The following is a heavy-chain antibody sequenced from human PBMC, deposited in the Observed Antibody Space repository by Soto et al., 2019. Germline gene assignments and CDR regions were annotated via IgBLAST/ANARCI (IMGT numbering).Heavy chain of an antibody. D-gene: IGHD2-21*01. CDR1: GFTFSEYA. V-gene: IGHV3-23*01. CDR3: TKEPKRSISHDY. CDR2: ISSSGGTT. J-gene: IGHJ4*02. Sequence: GGSLRLSCAASGFTFSEYARSWVRQAPGKGLEWVSSISSSGGTTSYTDSVKGRFTISRDNSKNTLFLQMNGLRAEDTAIYYCTKEPKRSISHDYWGLGTLVTVSS.